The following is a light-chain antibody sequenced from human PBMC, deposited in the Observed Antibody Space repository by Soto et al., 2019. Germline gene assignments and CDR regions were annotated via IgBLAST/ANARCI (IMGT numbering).Light chain of an antibody. Sequence: DIQMTQSPSSLSASVGDRVTITCRASQLINTWLAWYQQKPGKAPKLLIYRASNLVNVVPSRFSGSGSGTEFTLTISRLQTDDFSIYYCQQDETYSGTFGPGTKVDL. V-gene: IGKV1-5*03. J-gene: IGKJ3*01. CDR2: RAS. CDR3: QQDETYSGT. CDR1: QLINTW.